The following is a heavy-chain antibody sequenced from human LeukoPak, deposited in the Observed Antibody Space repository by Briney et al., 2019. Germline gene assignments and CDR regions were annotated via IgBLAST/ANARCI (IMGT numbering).Heavy chain of an antibody. CDR3: ARHSGTLGYFDY. CDR2: FYYRGST. CDR1: GGSISSYY. V-gene: IGHV4-59*12. Sequence: SETLSLTCTVSGGSISSYYWSWIRQPPGKGLEWIGYFYYRGSTNYNPSLKSRVTISLDTSKNQLSLRLRSVTAADTAVYYCARHSGTLGYFDYWGQGTRVTVSS. J-gene: IGHJ4*02. D-gene: IGHD1-14*01.